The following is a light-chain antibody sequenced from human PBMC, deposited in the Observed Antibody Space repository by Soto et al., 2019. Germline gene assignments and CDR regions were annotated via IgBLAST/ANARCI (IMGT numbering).Light chain of an antibody. Sequence: EVVLTQSPGTLSLSPGERATLSCRASQSVDSSTLAWYQQKPGQAPRLLISGASKRATGTPYRFSGSGSGTDFTLTISRLEPEDFAVYYCQHFDDSLTFGGGTKVEIK. V-gene: IGKV3-20*01. CDR3: QHFDDSLT. CDR1: QSVDSST. J-gene: IGKJ4*01. CDR2: GAS.